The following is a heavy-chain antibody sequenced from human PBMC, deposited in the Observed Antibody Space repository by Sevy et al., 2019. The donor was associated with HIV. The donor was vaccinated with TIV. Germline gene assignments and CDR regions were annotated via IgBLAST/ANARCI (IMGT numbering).Heavy chain of an antibody. J-gene: IGHJ4*02. CDR1: GFTFSNYD. V-gene: IGHV3-21*01. D-gene: IGHD3-22*01. CDR2: ISSRSSYI. Sequence: GGSLRLSCAASGFTFSNYDMNWFRQAPGKGLEWVSYISSRSSYIKYADPLKGRGTTSRDNAYNSLFLQMYSLGAEDTAVYYCARSVDYDASGGLYYWGQGALVTVSS. CDR3: ARSVDYDASGGLYY.